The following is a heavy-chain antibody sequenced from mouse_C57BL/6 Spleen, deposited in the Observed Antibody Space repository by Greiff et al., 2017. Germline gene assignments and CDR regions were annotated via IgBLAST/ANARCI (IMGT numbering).Heavy chain of an antibody. V-gene: IGHV2-2*01. Sequence: VHLVESGPGLVQPSQSLSITCTVSGFSLTSYGVHWVRQSPGKGLEWLGVLWSGGSTDYNAAFISRLSIGKDNSKSQVFFKMNSLQADDTAIYYCARDDGYSSWFAYWGQGTLVTVSA. D-gene: IGHD2-3*01. J-gene: IGHJ3*01. CDR3: ARDDGYSSWFAY. CDR1: GFSLTSYG. CDR2: LWSGGST.